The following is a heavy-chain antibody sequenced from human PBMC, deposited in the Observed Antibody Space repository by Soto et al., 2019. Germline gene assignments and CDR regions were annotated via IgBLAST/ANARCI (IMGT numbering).Heavy chain of an antibody. CDR3: AWSNYYDSSGYYPPLSFDY. D-gene: IGHD3-22*01. CDR2: IYYSGST. V-gene: IGHV4-31*03. CDR1: GGSISSGGYY. Sequence: SETLSLTCTVSGGSISSGGYYWIWILQHPGKGLEWIGYIYYSGSTYYNPSLKSRVTISVDTSKNQFSLKLSSVTAADTAVYYCAWSNYYDSSGYYPPLSFDYWGQGTLVTVSS. J-gene: IGHJ4*02.